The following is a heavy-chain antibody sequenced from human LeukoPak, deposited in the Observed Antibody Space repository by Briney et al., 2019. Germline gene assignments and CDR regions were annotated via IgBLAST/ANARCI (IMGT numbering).Heavy chain of an antibody. D-gene: IGHD2-2*01. Sequence: PGESLRLSCAASGFTFSNAWMSWVRQAPGKGLEWVGRIKSKTDGGTTDYAAPVKGRFTISRDDSKNTLYLQMNSLKTEDTAVYYCTTAPSGSIVVVPAAINYYGMDVWGQGTTVTVSS. CDR3: TTAPSGSIVVVPAAINYYGMDV. J-gene: IGHJ6*02. V-gene: IGHV3-15*01. CDR2: IKSKTDGGTT. CDR1: GFTFSNAW.